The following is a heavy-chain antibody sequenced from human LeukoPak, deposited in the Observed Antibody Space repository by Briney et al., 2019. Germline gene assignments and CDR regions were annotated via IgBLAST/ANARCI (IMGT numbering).Heavy chain of an antibody. J-gene: IGHJ5*02. CDR1: GGSISSGDYW. CDR3: ARYSSSSRWFHP. V-gene: IGHV4-30-4*08. D-gene: IGHD6-6*01. CDR2: ICYSGTT. Sequence: PSETLSLTCAVSGGSISSGDYWWRWNRQPPGRGVEWIVYICYSGTTYYNPSLNSRVTISADTSTNQFSLNLSSVTAADTAIYYCARYSSSSRWFHPWGQGTLLTASS.